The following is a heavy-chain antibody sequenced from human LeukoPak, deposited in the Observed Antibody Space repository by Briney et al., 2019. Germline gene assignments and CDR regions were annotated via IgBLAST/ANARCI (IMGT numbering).Heavy chain of an antibody. D-gene: IGHD5-12*01. CDR1: GFTFSSYW. CDR3: AGGSGYVDAFDI. CDR2: INSDGSST. J-gene: IGHJ3*02. Sequence: GGSLRLSCAASGFTFSSYWMHWVRQAPGKGLVWVSRINSDGSSTSYADSVKGRFTISRDNAKNTLNLQMNSLRAEDTAVYYCAGGSGYVDAFDIWGQGTMVTVSS. V-gene: IGHV3-74*01.